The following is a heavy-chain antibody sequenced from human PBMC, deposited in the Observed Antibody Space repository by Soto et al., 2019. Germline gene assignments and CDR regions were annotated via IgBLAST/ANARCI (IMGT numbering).Heavy chain of an antibody. CDR1: GFTFSSYA. V-gene: IGHV3-64D*06. J-gene: IGHJ4*02. Sequence: GGSLRLSCSASGFTFSSYAMHWVRQAPGKGLEYVSAISSNGGSTYYADSVKGRFTISRDNSKNTLYPQMSSLRAEDTAVYYCVKDRVLRFLEWLLYYWGQGTLVTVSS. CDR2: ISSNGGST. D-gene: IGHD3-3*01. CDR3: VKDRVLRFLEWLLYY.